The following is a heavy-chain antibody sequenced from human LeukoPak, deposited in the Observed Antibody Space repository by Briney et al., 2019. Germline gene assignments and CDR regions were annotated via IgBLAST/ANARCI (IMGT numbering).Heavy chain of an antibody. D-gene: IGHD4-11*01. J-gene: IGHJ4*02. Sequence: PSETLSLTCAVYGGSFSGYYWSWIRQPPGKGLEWIGEINHSGSTNYNPSLKSRVTISVDTSKNQFSLKLSSVTAEDTAVYYCARGTPTTRDFDSWGQGTLVTVSS. CDR1: GGSFSGYY. CDR3: ARGTPTTRDFDS. CDR2: INHSGST. V-gene: IGHV4-34*01.